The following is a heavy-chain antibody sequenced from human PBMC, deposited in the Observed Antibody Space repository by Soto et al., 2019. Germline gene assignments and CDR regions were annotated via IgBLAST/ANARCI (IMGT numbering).Heavy chain of an antibody. CDR3: ARMAASGSLNWFDP. J-gene: IGHJ5*02. CDR2: MNPGSGNT. Sequence: QVQLVQSGAEVKKPGASVKVSCKASGYTFTNYEINWVRQATGQGLEWMGWMNPGSGNTGYAHKFQGRVTTTRNISISTAYMELSRLGSDATAIYYCARMAASGSLNWFDPWGQGTLVTVSS. V-gene: IGHV1-8*01. D-gene: IGHD3-10*01. CDR1: GYTFTNYE.